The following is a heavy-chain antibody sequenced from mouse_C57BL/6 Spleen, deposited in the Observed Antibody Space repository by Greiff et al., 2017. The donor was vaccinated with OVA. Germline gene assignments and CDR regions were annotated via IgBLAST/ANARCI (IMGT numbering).Heavy chain of an antibody. CDR3: TRGLLLRFDY. D-gene: IGHD1-1*01. Sequence: DVKLVESGGGLVQPGGSMKLSCVASGFTFSNYWMNWVRQSPEKGLEWVAQIRLKSDNYATHYAESVKGRFTISRDDSKSSVYLQMNNVRAEDTGIYYCTRGLLLRFDYGGQGTTLTVSS. V-gene: IGHV6-3*01. J-gene: IGHJ2*01. CDR1: GFTFSNYW. CDR2: IRLKSDNYAT.